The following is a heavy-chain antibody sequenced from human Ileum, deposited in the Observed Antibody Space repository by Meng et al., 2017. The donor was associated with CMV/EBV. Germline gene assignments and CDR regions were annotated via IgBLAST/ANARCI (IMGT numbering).Heavy chain of an antibody. D-gene: IGHD3-3*01. Sequence: GGSLRLSCAASGFTLSNFWMHWVRQAPGKGLAWVSHIYSDGSNTTYADFVKGRFTISRDNDKNTVYLQMNSLRADDTELYYCARDWDFTLDSWGQGTLVTVSS. CDR1: GFTLSNFW. CDR3: ARDWDFTLDS. V-gene: IGHV3-74*01. CDR2: IYSDGSNT. J-gene: IGHJ4*02.